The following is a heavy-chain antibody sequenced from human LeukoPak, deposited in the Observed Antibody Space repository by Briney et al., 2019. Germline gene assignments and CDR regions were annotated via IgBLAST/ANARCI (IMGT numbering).Heavy chain of an antibody. J-gene: IGHJ3*02. V-gene: IGHV4-59*01. CDR2: MYSGGTT. CDR1: DGSINGYY. D-gene: IGHD6-13*01. Sequence: SETLSLTCTVSDGSINGYYWSWIRQPPGKGLDWIGYMYSGGTTNYSPSLKSRVTISEDMSKNQFSLKLTSVTAADTAVYYCAKHSGHSSTNDAFDIWGQGTMVIVSS. CDR3: AKHSGHSSTNDAFDI.